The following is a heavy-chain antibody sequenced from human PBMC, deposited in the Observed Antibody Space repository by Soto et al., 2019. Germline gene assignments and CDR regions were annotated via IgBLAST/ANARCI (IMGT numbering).Heavy chain of an antibody. J-gene: IGHJ4*02. CDR1: GGSISSPSYY. CDR3: ARLPGITTLRRDY. V-gene: IGHV4-39*01. Sequence: QLQLQESGPGLVKPSENLSLTCSVSGGSISSPSYYWGWIRQPPGKGLEWIGSIYDSGNTYYNPSLKSRVTIFVDTSRNQVSLKVNSVTAADTAVYFCARLPGITTLRRDYWGQGTLVTVSS. D-gene: IGHD1-1*01. CDR2: IYDSGNT.